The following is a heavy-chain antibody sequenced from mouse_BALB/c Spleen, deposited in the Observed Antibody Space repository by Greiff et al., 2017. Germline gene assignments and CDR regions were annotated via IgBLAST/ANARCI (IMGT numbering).Heavy chain of an antibody. Sequence: EVNVVESGGGLVQPGGSRKLSCAASGFTFSDYGMAWVRQAPGKGPEWVAFISNLAYSIYYADTVTGRFTISRENAKNTLYLEMSSLRSEDTAMYYCARDRGDYWGQGTSVTVSS. CDR2: ISNLAYSI. V-gene: IGHV5-15*02. J-gene: IGHJ4*01. CDR1: GFTFSDYG. CDR3: ARDRGDY. D-gene: IGHD3-1*01.